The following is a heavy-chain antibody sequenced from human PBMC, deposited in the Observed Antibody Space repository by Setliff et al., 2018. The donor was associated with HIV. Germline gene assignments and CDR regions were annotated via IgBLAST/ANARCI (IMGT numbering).Heavy chain of an antibody. J-gene: IGHJ5*02. CDR2: ISAYNANT. V-gene: IGHV1-18*01. CDR1: GYTFTSYG. CDR3: ARDLGINPQWWFEP. D-gene: IGHD6-19*01. Sequence: ASVKVSCKASGYTFTSYGITWVRQAPGQGLEWMGWISAYNANTNYAQKLQGRVTMTTDTSTTTAYMELRSLRSDPTAVYYCARDLGINPQWWFEPWGQGTMVTVSS.